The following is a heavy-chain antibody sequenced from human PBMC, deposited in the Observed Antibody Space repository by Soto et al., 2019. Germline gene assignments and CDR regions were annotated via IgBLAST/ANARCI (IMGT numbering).Heavy chain of an antibody. CDR3: ARDGAAAGNTLYYYYYYMDV. D-gene: IGHD6-13*01. CDR2: INAGNGNT. CDR1: GYTFTSYA. V-gene: IGHV1-3*01. J-gene: IGHJ6*03. Sequence: VASGKVSCKASGYTFTSYAMHWVRQAPGQRLEWMGWINAGNGNTKYSQKFQGRVTITRDTSASTAYMELSSLRSEDTAVYYCARDGAAAGNTLYYYYYYMDVWGKGTTVTVSS.